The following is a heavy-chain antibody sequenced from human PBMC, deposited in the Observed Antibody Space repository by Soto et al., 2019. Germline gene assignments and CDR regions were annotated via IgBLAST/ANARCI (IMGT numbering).Heavy chain of an antibody. CDR1: GVTFSSFS. CDR3: VRDAGEQLIRRGLYYYYMGV. Sequence: EVQLVESGGGLVKPGGSLRLSCAASGVTFSSFSFNWVRQAPGKGLEWVSFILSSGGSIYYADSVKGRFTISRDNAKNSLYPQMNSLKDEATAVYYCVRDAGEQLIRRGLYYYYMGVWGKGTTVTVSS. V-gene: IGHV3-21*01. D-gene: IGHD6-6*01. CDR2: ILSSGGSI. J-gene: IGHJ6*03.